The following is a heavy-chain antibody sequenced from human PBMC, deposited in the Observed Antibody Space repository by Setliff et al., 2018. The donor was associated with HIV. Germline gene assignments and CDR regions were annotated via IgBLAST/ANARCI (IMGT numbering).Heavy chain of an antibody. Sequence: ASVKVSCKASGYTFTTYGITWVRQAPGQGLEWMGWISTYNGNTNYAQKFQGRVTMTTVTSTSTAYMELRSLRSDDTAVYYCARDDSGYNYGGRGMDVWGQGTTVTVSS. CDR2: ISTYNGNT. J-gene: IGHJ6*02. CDR3: ARDDSGYNYGGRGMDV. CDR1: GYTFTTYG. D-gene: IGHD5-18*01. V-gene: IGHV1-18*01.